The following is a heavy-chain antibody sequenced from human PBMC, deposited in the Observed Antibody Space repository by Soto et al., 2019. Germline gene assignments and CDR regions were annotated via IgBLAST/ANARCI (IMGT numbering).Heavy chain of an antibody. Sequence: SLTCTVSGGSINSGDYYWSWIRQPPGQGLEWIGYNYYSGSTFYNPSIKSRVTISVDTSKNQFSLKLISVTAADTAVYYCARAPCSGDCYSDFYWYFDLWGRGTLVTVS. V-gene: IGHV4-30-4*01. D-gene: IGHD2-21*02. J-gene: IGHJ2*01. CDR3: ARAPCSGDCYSDFYWYFDL. CDR1: GGSINSGDYY. CDR2: NYYSGST.